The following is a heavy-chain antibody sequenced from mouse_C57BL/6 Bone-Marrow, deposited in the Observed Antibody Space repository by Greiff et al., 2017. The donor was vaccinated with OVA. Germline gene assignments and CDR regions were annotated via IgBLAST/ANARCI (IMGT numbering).Heavy chain of an antibody. J-gene: IGHJ2*01. CDR1: GYSITSGYD. CDR3: ARGVGLDY. CDR2: ISYSGST. Sequence: EVKLQESGPGMVKPSQSLSLTCTVTGYSITSGYDWHWIRHFPGNQLEWMGYISYSGSTNYNPSLKSRISITHDTSKNHFFLKVNSVTTEDTATYYCARGVGLDYWGQGTTLTVSS. V-gene: IGHV3-1*01. D-gene: IGHD1-1*02.